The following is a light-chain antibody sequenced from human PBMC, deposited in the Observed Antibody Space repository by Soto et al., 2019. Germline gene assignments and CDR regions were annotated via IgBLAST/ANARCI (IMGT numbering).Light chain of an antibody. V-gene: IGLV1-51*01. CDR1: SSNIGNNY. CDR2: DNN. Sequence: QSVLTQPPSVSAAPGPKVTISCSGSSSNIGNNYVSWYQQLTGTAPKLLIYDNNKRPSGIPDRFSGSKSGTSATLGITGLQTGDEADYYCGTWDSSLSAVVFGGGTKLTVL. J-gene: IGLJ2*01. CDR3: GTWDSSLSAVV.